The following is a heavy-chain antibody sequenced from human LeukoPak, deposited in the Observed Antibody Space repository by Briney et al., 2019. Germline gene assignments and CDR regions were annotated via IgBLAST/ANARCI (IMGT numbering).Heavy chain of an antibody. CDR3: ARLGVVVPAVNPYYYYYMDV. D-gene: IGHD2-2*01. CDR2: IFYSGST. Sequence: SETLSLTCTVSGDSITRHYWSWIRQSPGKGLEWIGCIFYSGSTYYNPSLKSRVTISVDTSKNQFSLKLSSVTAADTAVYYCARLGVVVPAVNPYYYYYMDVWGKGTTVTVSS. V-gene: IGHV4-59*08. CDR1: GDSITRHY. J-gene: IGHJ6*03.